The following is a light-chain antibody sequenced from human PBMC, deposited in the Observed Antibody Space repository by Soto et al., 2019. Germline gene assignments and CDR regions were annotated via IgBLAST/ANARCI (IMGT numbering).Light chain of an antibody. CDR1: QSVSIR. CDR3: QQYGNSPIT. J-gene: IGKJ5*01. Sequence: VLSQSAGTVSLSPGERATLSCRASQSVSIRLAWYQHKSGQAPRLFIYGASNRATGIPGRFSASGSGTDFTLTITPLEPEDSAVYFCQQYGNSPITFGQGTRLEI. CDR2: GAS. V-gene: IGKV3-20*01.